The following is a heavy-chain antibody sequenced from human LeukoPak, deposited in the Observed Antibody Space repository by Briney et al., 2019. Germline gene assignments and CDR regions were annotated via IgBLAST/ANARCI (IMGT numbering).Heavy chain of an antibody. CDR2: IYYSGST. CDR1: GGSISRGGYY. D-gene: IGHD3-22*01. CDR3: AREYDSSGYGLDY. J-gene: IGHJ4*02. Sequence: SRTFAVNRIFSGGSISRGGYYMRWIRQPPEKGLEWIGYIYYSGSTYYNPSLKSRVTISVDTSKNQFSLKLSSVTAADTAVYYCAREYDSSGYGLDYWGQGTLVTVSS. V-gene: IGHV4-31*03.